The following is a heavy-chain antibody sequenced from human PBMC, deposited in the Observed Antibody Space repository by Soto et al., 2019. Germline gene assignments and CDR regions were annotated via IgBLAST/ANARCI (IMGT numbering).Heavy chain of an antibody. Sequence: PLETLPLTCTVSGDSISSSNSHWGWTRQPPGKGLEYIGSVYYGGAIFYSGNIYYNPSLKSRVTISVDTSKNQFSLRLSSVTAADTGVYYCVRYDRINMKPYSPEGFHIWGQGTMVTVSS. V-gene: IGHV4-39*01. D-gene: IGHD3-3*02. CDR2: VYYGGAIFYSGNI. CDR1: GDSISSSNSH. J-gene: IGHJ3*02. CDR3: VRYDRINMKPYSPEGFHI.